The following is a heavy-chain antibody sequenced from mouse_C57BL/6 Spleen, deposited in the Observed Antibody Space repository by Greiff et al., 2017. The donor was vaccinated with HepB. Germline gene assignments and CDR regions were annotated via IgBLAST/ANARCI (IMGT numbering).Heavy chain of an antibody. CDR3: ARWGLTTEGGAWFAY. CDR2: IDPSDSYT. J-gene: IGHJ3*01. Sequence: QVQLQQPGAELVKPGASVKLSCKASGYTFTSYWMQWVKQRPGQGLEWIGEIDPSDSYTNYNQKFKGKATLTVDTASSTAYMQLISLKSEDSAVSYWARWGLTTEGGAWFAYWGQGTLVTVSA. D-gene: IGHD1-1*01. CDR1: GYTFTSYW. V-gene: IGHV1-50*01.